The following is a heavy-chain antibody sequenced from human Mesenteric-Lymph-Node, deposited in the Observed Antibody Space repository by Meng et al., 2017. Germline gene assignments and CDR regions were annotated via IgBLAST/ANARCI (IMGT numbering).Heavy chain of an antibody. D-gene: IGHD6-19*01. CDR3: AVRGGWFSFDY. Sequence: GESLKISCAASGFTFSSYWMSWVRQAPGKGLEWVANIKGDESQKNYVDSVKGRFTISRDNAKNSLYLHMNSLRAEDTALYYCAVRGGWFSFDYWGQGTLVTVSS. CDR2: IKGDESQK. V-gene: IGHV3-7*03. J-gene: IGHJ4*02. CDR1: GFTFSSYW.